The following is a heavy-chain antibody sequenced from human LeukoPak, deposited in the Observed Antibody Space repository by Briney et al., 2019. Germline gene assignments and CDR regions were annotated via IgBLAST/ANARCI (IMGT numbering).Heavy chain of an antibody. D-gene: IGHD2-15*01. CDR1: GFTVSSRY. J-gene: IGHJ4*02. CDR3: ARGSGQPRCSGGSCTTVYYFDY. CDR2: IYSGRST. Sequence: GSLRLSCAASGFTVSSRYMGWVRQAPGKGLEWVSVIYSGRSTYYADSSEGRFTISRDNSENTLYLHMDSLRAEDTAVYYCARGSGQPRCSGGSCTTVYYFDYWGQGTLVTVSS. V-gene: IGHV3-53*01.